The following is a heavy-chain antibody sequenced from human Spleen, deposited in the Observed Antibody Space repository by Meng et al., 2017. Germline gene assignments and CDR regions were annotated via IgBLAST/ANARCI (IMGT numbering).Heavy chain of an antibody. Sequence: QVQLVQSGAEVKKPGAPVKVSCKASGYTFTDYYMHWVRQASGQGLEWMGRINPNSGGTMYAQNFQGRVTMTRDTSISTAFMELSSLRSDDSALFYCARDRYGDYYFDSWGQGTLVTVSS. V-gene: IGHV1-2*06. J-gene: IGHJ4*02. CDR2: INPNSGGT. CDR1: GYTFTDYY. CDR3: ARDRYGDYYFDS. D-gene: IGHD4-17*01.